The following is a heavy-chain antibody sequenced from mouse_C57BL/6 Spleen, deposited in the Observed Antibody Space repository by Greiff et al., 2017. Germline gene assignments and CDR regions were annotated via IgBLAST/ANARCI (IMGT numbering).Heavy chain of an antibody. CDR2: ISYDGSN. CDR1: GYSITSGYY. V-gene: IGHV3-6*01. CDR3: ARLLDY. J-gene: IGHJ2*01. Sequence: EVKLMESGPGLVKPSQSLSLTCSVTGYSITSGYYWNWIRQFPGNKLEWMGYISYDGSNNYNPSLKNRISITRDTSKNQFFLKLNSVTTEDTATYYCARLLDYWGQGTTLTVSS.